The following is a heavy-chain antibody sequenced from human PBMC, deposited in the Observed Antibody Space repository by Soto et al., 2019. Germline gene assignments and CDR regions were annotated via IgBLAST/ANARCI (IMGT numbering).Heavy chain of an antibody. V-gene: IGHV4-59*01. J-gene: IGHJ5*02. CDR2: IYYSGSA. CDR3: ARAGNTYATGWFDP. Sequence: SETLSLTCTVSGVSLNLYYWSWIRQPPGRGLEWIGNIYYSGSANYNSPLKSRVSISVDTSKSQFSLNLRSVTAADTAVYFCARAGNTYATGWFDPWGQGTLVTVSS. D-gene: IGHD5-18*01. CDR1: GVSLNLYY.